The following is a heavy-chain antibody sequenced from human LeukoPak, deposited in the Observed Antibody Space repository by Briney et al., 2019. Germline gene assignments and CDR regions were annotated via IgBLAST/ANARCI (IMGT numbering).Heavy chain of an antibody. CDR3: AKVTYGSGTYGAFDY. D-gene: IGHD3-10*01. CDR1: GFTFSSYG. CDR2: INWSGGST. J-gene: IGHJ4*02. Sequence: GGSLRLSCAASGFTFSSYGMSWVRQAPGKGLEWVSGINWSGGSTGYADSVKGRFTISRDNAKNSLYLQMNSLRAEDTAVYYCAKVTYGSGTYGAFDYWGQGTLVTVSS. V-gene: IGHV3-20*04.